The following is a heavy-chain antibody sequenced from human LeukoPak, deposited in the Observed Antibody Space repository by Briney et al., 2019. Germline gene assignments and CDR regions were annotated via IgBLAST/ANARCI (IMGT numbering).Heavy chain of an antibody. CDR1: GGSDAHY. CDR3: ARAGGSSGWYDYYYGMDV. J-gene: IGHJ6*02. Sequence: SETLSLTCTVSGGSDAHYWTWIRQHPGKGLEWIGHISYDGSTNYNPSLKSRITISVDTSKNQFSLKLRSVTAADTAVYYCARAGGSSGWYDYYYGMDVWGQGTTVTVSS. V-gene: IGHV4-31*03. CDR2: ISYDGST. D-gene: IGHD6-19*01.